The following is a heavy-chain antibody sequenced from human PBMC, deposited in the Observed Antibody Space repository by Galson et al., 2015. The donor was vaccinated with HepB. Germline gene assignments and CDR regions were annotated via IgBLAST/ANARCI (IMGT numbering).Heavy chain of an antibody. CDR1: GFTFSNYW. D-gene: IGHD3-16*01. CDR3: ARHEGGDTFDI. Sequence: SLRLSCAASGFTFSNYWMTWVRQAPGKGLEWVANIKQDGGQKDYVDSVKGRFTISRDNAKNPLSLEMNSLRAEDTAVYYCARHEGGDTFDIWGQGTMVTVSS. CDR2: IKQDGGQK. V-gene: IGHV3-7*03. J-gene: IGHJ3*02.